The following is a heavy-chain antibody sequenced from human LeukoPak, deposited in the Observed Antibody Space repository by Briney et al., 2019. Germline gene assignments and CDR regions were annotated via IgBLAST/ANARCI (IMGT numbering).Heavy chain of an antibody. J-gene: IGHJ4*02. CDR1: GGTISSYY. Sequence: PSETLSLTCTVSGGTISSYYWSWIRQPPGKGLEWIGYIYYSGSTSYNPSLKSRVTISVDTSKNQFSLKLSSVTAADTAVYYCASYSGYDFFVEYCGQGTLVTVSS. V-gene: IGHV4-59*08. CDR3: ASYSGYDFFVEY. CDR2: IYYSGST. D-gene: IGHD5-12*01.